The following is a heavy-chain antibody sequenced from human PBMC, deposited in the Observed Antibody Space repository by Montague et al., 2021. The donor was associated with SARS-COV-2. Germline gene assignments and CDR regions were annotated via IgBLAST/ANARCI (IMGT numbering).Heavy chain of an antibody. CDR2: IYTSGST. D-gene: IGHD2-2*01. Sequence: TLSLTCTVSGGSISSGSYYWSWIRQPAGKGLEWIGRIYTSGSTNYNPSLKSRVTISVDTSKNQFSLKLSSVTAADTAVYYCVRGGWGGTDCSSTSCKPYYYYYGMDVWGQGTTVTVSS. V-gene: IGHV4-61*02. CDR3: VRGGWGGTDCSSTSCKPYYYYYGMDV. J-gene: IGHJ6*02. CDR1: GGSISSGSYY.